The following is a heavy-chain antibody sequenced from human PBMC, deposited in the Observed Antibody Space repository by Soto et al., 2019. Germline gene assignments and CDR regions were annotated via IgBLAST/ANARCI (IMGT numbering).Heavy chain of an antibody. D-gene: IGHD3-22*01. CDR3: ARSYDSSGYYSVDY. Sequence: SVKVSCKASGYTFTNYVIRWVRQAPGQGLEWMGGIIPIFGTANYAQKFQGRVTITADESTSTAYMELSSLRSEDTAVYYCARSYDSSGYYSVDYWGQGTLVTVSS. CDR1: GYTFTNYV. J-gene: IGHJ4*02. V-gene: IGHV1-69*13. CDR2: IIPIFGTA.